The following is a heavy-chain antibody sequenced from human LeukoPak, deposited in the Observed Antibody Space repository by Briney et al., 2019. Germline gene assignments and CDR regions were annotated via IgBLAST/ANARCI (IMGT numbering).Heavy chain of an antibody. D-gene: IGHD3-10*01. CDR1: GFTLSSYA. CDR3: AKEQISFGGPTYYYYYMDV. Sequence: PGGSLRLSCAASGFTLSSYAMSWVRQAPGKGLEWVSAISGSGGSTYYADSVKGRFTISRDNSKNTLYLQMNSLRAEDTAVYYCAKEQISFGGPTYYYYYMDVWGKGTTVTVSS. V-gene: IGHV3-23*01. CDR2: ISGSGGST. J-gene: IGHJ6*03.